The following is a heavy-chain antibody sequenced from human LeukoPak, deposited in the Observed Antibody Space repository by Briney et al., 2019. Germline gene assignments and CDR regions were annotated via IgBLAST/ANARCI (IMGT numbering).Heavy chain of an antibody. CDR2: IFPGDSDM. J-gene: IGHJ4*02. Sequence: GESLKISCQASGYTFADLWIGWVRQMPGKGLEWMGIIFPGDSDMRYNPSFQGRVSMSVDKSTNTAFLQWGSLKASDTAMYYCARFEVNHADASDYYYFDYWGQGTLVTVSS. CDR3: ARFEVNHADASDYYYFDY. CDR1: GYTFADLW. D-gene: IGHD4/OR15-4a*01. V-gene: IGHV5-51*01.